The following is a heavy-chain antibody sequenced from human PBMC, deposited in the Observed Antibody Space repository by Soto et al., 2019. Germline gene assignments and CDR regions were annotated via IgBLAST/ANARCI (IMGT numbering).Heavy chain of an antibody. CDR1: GYDFINHC. J-gene: IGHJ5*02. D-gene: IGHD2-2*02. CDR3: ARDRPRGIVVVPAATPGGDNWFDP. Sequence: GASVKVSCKATGYDFINHCIHWLRQAPGQGLEWMGWINPNGGGTKYAQNFQGRVTMTRDTSISTAYMELSRLRSDDTAVYYCARDRPRGIVVVPAATPGGDNWFDPWGQGTLVTVSS. CDR2: INPNGGGT. V-gene: IGHV1-2*02.